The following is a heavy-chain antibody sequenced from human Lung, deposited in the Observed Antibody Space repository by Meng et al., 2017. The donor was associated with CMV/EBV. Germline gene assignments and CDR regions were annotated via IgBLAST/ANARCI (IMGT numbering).Heavy chain of an antibody. CDR1: GFTFDNYE. J-gene: IGHJ6*02. D-gene: IGHD1/OR15-1a*01. V-gene: IGHV3-48*03. CDR2: INKNGFNI. CDR3: AVNTLSYYGMDL. Sequence: GGSLRLXCAASGFTFDNYEMNWVRKAPAKGLEWISYINKNGFNIEYADSVKGRFTIYRDNAKNPLFLQLESLRADDTAVYYLAVNTLSYYGMDLWGQGTTVTVSS.